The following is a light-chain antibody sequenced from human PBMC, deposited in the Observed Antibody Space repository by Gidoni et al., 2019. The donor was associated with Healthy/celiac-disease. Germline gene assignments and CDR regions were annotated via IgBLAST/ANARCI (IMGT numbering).Light chain of an antibody. CDR1: QSVSSN. CDR3: QQYNNWAT. CDR2: GAS. J-gene: IGKJ4*01. V-gene: IGKV3-15*01. Sequence: EIVMTQSPATLSVSPGERATLSCRASQSVSSNLAWYQQKPGQAPRLLIYGASTRATGIPARFSGSGSGTEFTLTISSLQSEDFAVYYCQQYNNWATFGGXTKVEIK.